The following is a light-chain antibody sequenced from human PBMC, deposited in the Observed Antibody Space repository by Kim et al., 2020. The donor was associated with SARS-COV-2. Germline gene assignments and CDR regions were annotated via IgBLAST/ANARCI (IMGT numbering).Light chain of an antibody. CDR2: DVT. V-gene: IGKV3D-20*01. CDR3: QQYGTLPYT. Sequence: EIVLTQSPATLSLSPGERATLSCGASQYVTSTYLAWYQQRPGLAPRLVIYDVTSRATGIPDRFRGSGSGTDFTLTISGLEPEDFAVYYCQQYGTLPYTFGQGTKVDIK. CDR1: QYVTSTY. J-gene: IGKJ2*01.